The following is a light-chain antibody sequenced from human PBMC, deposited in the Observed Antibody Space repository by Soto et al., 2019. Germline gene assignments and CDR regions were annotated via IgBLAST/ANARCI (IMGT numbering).Light chain of an antibody. CDR2: AAS. J-gene: IGKJ1*01. Sequence: IKLSHSPSPLSASVGDRVTITFRASQSIRNWLAWYQDKPGKAPNLLIDAASSLETGVPSRFSGSGSGTEFTLTSSSLQPDDFATYCCQQYSTYRTFGQGTKVDIK. V-gene: IGKV1-5*01. CDR1: QSIRNW. CDR3: QQYSTYRT.